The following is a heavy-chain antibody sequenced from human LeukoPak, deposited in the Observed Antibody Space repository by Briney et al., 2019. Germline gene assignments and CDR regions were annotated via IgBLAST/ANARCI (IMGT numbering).Heavy chain of an antibody. J-gene: IGHJ4*02. V-gene: IGHV1-2*02. CDR1: GYTFTGYY. CDR3: ARDQVVTTTVTSRPDY. Sequence: GASVKVSCKASGYTFTGYYMHWVRQAPGQGLEWMGWINPNSGGTNYAQKFQGGVTMTRDTSISTAYMELSRLRSDDTAVYYCARDQVVTTTVTSRPDYWGQGTLVTVSS. D-gene: IGHD2-21*02. CDR2: INPNSGGT.